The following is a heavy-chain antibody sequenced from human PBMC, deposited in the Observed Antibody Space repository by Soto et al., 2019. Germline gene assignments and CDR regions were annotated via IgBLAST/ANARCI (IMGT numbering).Heavy chain of an antibody. D-gene: IGHD3-10*01. CDR3: ARLEYNDGAGSYYWFES. CDR2: IYYSGST. J-gene: IGHJ5*01. V-gene: IGHV4-59*08. CDR1: GGSINHFY. Sequence: PSETLSLTCTVSGGSINHFYWNWIRQPPGKGLEWIGYIYYSGSTNYNPALESRVTMSLDTSRNQFSLNLNFVTAADTAVYYCARLEYNDGAGSYYWFESWGQGTLVTVSS.